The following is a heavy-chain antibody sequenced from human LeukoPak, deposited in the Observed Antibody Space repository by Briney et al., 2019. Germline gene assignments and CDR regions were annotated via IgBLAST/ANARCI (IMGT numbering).Heavy chain of an antibody. Sequence: GASVKVSCKASGYTFSDYYIHWVRQAPGQGPEWMGWINPKTGGTHYAQKFQGRVTLTRDTSISTAYMDLSRLTSDDTAVYYCARGAHYHDSSEGYDYWGQGTLVTVSS. V-gene: IGHV1-2*02. CDR1: GYTFSDYY. J-gene: IGHJ4*02. D-gene: IGHD3-22*01. CDR2: INPKTGGT. CDR3: ARGAHYHDSSEGYDY.